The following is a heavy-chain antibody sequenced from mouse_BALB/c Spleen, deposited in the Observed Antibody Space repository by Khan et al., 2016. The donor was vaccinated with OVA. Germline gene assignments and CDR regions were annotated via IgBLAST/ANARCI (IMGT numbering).Heavy chain of an antibody. CDR1: GYSITSEYT. CDR2: ISYSGNT. J-gene: IGHJ3*01. CDR3: ARKDYYDYDPFPY. Sequence: VQLKQSGPGLVKPSQSLSLTCTVTGYSITSEYTWNWIRQFPGNKLEWMGFISYSGNTRYNPSLKSRISITRDTSKHQFFLQLNSVTSEATATYYCARKDYYDYDPFPYWGQGTLVTVSA. D-gene: IGHD2-4*01. V-gene: IGHV3-2*02.